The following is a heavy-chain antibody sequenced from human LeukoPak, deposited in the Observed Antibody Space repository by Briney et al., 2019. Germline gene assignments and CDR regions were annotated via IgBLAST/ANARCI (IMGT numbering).Heavy chain of an antibody. CDR2: FSLDSDNV. CDR3: TKDMDPGGINV. CDR1: VFTSDDHS. V-gene: IGHV3-9*02. Sequence: GGSLRLSCAVSVFTSDDHSMHWVRQAPGKGLEWVSGFSLDSDNVGYADSVRGRFTVSRDRAKNSLYLQMNYLRPEDTALYFCTKDMDPGGINVWGQGTTVIVSS. D-gene: IGHD2-2*03. J-gene: IGHJ6*02.